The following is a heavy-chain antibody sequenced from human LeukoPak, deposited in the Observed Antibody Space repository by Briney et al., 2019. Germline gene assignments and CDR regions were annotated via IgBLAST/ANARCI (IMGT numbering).Heavy chain of an antibody. D-gene: IGHD3-22*01. CDR2: ISSSGSTI. CDR1: GFTFSDYY. CDR3: ARDFFYDSSGYVGP. V-gene: IGHV3-11*01. J-gene: IGHJ4*02. Sequence: PGGSLRLSCAASGFTFSDYYMSWIRQAPGKGLEWVSYISSSGSTIYYADSVKGRFTISRDNAKNSLYLQMNSLRAEDTAVYYCARDFFYDSSGYVGPWGQGTLVTVSS.